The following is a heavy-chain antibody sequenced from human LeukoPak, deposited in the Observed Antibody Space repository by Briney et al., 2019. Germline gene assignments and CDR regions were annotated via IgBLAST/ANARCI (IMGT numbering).Heavy chain of an antibody. CDR2: IGTASDT. Sequence: QPGGSLRLSCAASGFTFSSFDRHWVRQPTGQGLEWVSTIGTASDTYYPGSVEGRFTLSRGNAKNSLYLQMNSLTAGDTAVYYCARGPPRGKYYYMDVWGKGTTVTVSS. V-gene: IGHV3-13*01. D-gene: IGHD1-1*01. CDR1: GFTFSSFD. J-gene: IGHJ6*03. CDR3: ARGPPRGKYYYMDV.